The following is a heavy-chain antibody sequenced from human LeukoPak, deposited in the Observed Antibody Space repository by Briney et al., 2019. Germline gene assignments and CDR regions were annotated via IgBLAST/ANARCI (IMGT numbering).Heavy chain of an antibody. CDR2: INSDGSNT. CDR1: GFTFSNYW. J-gene: IGHJ5*02. V-gene: IGHV3-74*01. CDR3: ATDRA. Sequence: GRSLRLSCAVSGFTFSNYWMHWVRQAPGKGLAWVSRINSDGSNTNYADPVKGRFTISRDNAKNTVYLQMNSLRAEDTAVYYCATDRAWGQGTLVTVSS.